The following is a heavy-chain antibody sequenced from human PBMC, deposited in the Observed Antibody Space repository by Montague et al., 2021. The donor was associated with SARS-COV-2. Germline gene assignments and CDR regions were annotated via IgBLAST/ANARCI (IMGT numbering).Heavy chain of an antibody. CDR3: ARTTMITFGGVIVPFDY. V-gene: IGHV2-70*11. CDR1: GFSLSTSGMC. J-gene: IGHJ4*02. CDR2: IDWXDDK. D-gene: IGHD3-16*02. Sequence: PALVKPTQTLTLTCTFSGFSLSTSGMCVSWIRQPPGKALEWPARIDWXDDKYYSTSLKARLTISKDTSKNQVVLTMTNMDPVDTATYYCARTTMITFGGVIVPFDYWGQGTLVTVSS.